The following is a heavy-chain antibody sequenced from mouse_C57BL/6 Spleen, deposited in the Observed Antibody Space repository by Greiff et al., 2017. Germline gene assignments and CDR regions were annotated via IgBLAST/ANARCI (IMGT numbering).Heavy chain of an antibody. CDR2: INPSTGGT. D-gene: IGHD2-4*01. V-gene: IGHV1-42*01. Sequence: VQLKESGPELVKPGASVKISCKASGYSFTGYYMNWVKQSPEKSLEWIGEINPSTGGTTYNQKFKAKATLTVDKSSSTAYMQLKSLTSEDSAVYYCARDYDEAWFAYWGQGTLVTVSA. J-gene: IGHJ3*01. CDR1: GYSFTGYY. CDR3: ARDYDEAWFAY.